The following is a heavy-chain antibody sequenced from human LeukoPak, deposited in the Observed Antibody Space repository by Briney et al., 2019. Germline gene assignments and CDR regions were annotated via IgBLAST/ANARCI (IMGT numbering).Heavy chain of an antibody. Sequence: GGSLRLSCAASGFTLNSYTMRWIRQAPGKGLEGVASIGVSTTNIHYADSLEGRFTISRDNAQTSLYLQMNSLRAGDTAVHYCARDPGGSFDYWGQGTLVTVSS. CDR3: ARDPGGSFDY. D-gene: IGHD1-26*01. J-gene: IGHJ4*02. CDR1: GFTLNSYT. CDR2: IGVSTTNI. V-gene: IGHV3-21*01.